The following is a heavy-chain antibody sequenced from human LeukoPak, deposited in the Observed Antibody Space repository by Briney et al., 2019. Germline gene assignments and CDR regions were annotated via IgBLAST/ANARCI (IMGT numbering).Heavy chain of an antibody. CDR3: AAHYYDSSGYFDY. Sequence: SVKVSCXASGGTFSSYAISWVRQAPGQGLEWMGRIIPIFGTANYAQKFQGRVTITTDESTSTAYMEPSSLRSEDTAVYYCAAHYYDSSGYFDYWGQGTLVTVSS. D-gene: IGHD3-22*01. J-gene: IGHJ4*02. V-gene: IGHV1-69*05. CDR2: IIPIFGTA. CDR1: GGTFSSYA.